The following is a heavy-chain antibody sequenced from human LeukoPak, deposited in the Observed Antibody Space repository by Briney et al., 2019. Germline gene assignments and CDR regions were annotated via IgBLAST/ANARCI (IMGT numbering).Heavy chain of an antibody. CDR1: GFTFSNSA. CDR3: ARAMMVVANLWGVFDY. J-gene: IGHJ4*02. V-gene: IGHV3-23*01. Sequence: GGSLRLSCAASGFTFSNSAMSWVRQAPGKGLEWVQGISSSGGSTYYAASVKGRFTISRDNSKNTVYLHMHSLRAEDTAVYYCARAMMVVANLWGVFDYWGQGTLVTVSS. CDR2: ISSSGGST. D-gene: IGHD3-22*01.